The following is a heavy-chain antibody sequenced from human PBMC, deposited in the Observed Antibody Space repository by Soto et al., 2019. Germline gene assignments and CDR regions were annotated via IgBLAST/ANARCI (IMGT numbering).Heavy chain of an antibody. CDR3: ARESIAAAAGWFDP. J-gene: IGHJ5*02. Sequence: QVQLVQSGAEVKKLGASVKVSCKASGYTFTGYYMHWVRQAPGQGLEWMGWINPNSGGTNYAQKFQGWVTMTRDTSISTAYMELSRLRSDDTAVYYCARESIAAAAGWFDPWGQGTLVTVSS. V-gene: IGHV1-2*04. CDR1: GYTFTGYY. CDR2: INPNSGGT. D-gene: IGHD6-13*01.